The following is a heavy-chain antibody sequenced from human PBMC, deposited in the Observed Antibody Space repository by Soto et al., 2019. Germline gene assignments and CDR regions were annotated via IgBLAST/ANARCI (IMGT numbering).Heavy chain of an antibody. J-gene: IGHJ6*02. CDR1: GFTFSSYG. V-gene: IGHV3-33*01. D-gene: IGHD5-12*01. Sequence: GGSLRLSCAASGFTFSSYGMHWVRQAPGKGLEWVAVIWYDGSNKYYADSVKGRFTISRDNSKNTLYLQMNSLRAEDTAVYYCARDLGGYNLGAYYYGMDVWGQGTTVTVSS. CDR3: ARDLGGYNLGAYYYGMDV. CDR2: IWYDGSNK.